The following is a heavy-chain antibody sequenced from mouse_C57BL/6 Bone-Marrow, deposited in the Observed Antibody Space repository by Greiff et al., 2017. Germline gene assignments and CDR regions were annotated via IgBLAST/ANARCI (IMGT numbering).Heavy chain of an antibody. CDR2: IDPENGDT. CDR3: TAIYSGY. V-gene: IGHV14-4*01. CDR1: GFNIKDDY. D-gene: IGHD1-1*01. J-gene: IGHJ2*01. Sequence: VQLQQSGAELVRPGASVKLSCTASGFNIKDDYMHWVKQRPEQGLEWIGWIDPENGDTEYAAKFQGKATITADTSSNTAYLQLSSLTSEDTAVYYCTAIYSGYWGRGTTLTVSS.